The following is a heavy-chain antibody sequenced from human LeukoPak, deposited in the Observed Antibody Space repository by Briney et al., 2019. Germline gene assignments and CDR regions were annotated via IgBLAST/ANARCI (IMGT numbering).Heavy chain of an antibody. J-gene: IGHJ3*02. Sequence: PGGSLRLSCAASGFTFSDYYMSWIRQAPGKGLEWVSYISSSGSTIYYADSVKGRFTISRDNAKNSLYLQMNSLRAENAAVYYCARYGQKDYYGSGSYGVDAFDIWGQGTMVTVSS. CDR1: GFTFSDYY. CDR2: ISSSGSTI. D-gene: IGHD3-10*01. CDR3: ARYGQKDYYGSGSYGVDAFDI. V-gene: IGHV3-11*01.